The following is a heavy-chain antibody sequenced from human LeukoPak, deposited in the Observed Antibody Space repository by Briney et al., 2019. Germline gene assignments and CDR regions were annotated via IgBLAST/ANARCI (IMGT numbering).Heavy chain of an antibody. V-gene: IGHV3-74*03. CDR1: EFTFTDYW. Sequence: GESLRLSCAASEFTFTDYWMHWVRQVPGKGLVWVARVKNDESEITYADSVKGRFTVSRDNAKSTVHLQMNSLRADDTAVYFCTRDLVGATSDLWGQGTLVTVSS. J-gene: IGHJ5*02. CDR2: VKNDESEI. D-gene: IGHD1-26*01. CDR3: TRDLVGATSDL.